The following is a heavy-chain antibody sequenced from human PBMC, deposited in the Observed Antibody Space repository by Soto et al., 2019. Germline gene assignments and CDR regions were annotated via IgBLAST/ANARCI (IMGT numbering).Heavy chain of an antibody. CDR3: ARDSNSGTYSPVIS. V-gene: IGHV3-23*01. D-gene: IGHD1-26*01. Sequence: VRLLESGGGLVQPGGSLRLSCVASGFTFSSYAMSWVRQSPGKGLEWVSGITNGGGSTYYADSVKGRFTISRDNSKSTLYLHMSSLRAEDAALYYCARDSNSGTYSPVISWGRGTLVTVSS. CDR1: GFTFSSYA. CDR2: ITNGGGST. J-gene: IGHJ4*02.